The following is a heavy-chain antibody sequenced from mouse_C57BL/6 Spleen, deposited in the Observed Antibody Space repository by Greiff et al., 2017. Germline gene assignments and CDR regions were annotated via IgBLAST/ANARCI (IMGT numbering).Heavy chain of an antibody. J-gene: IGHJ3*01. Sequence: VNVKQSGPELVKPGASVKISCKASGYSFTGYYMNWVKQSPEKSLEWIGEINPSTGGTTYNQKFKAKATLTVDKSSSTAYMQIKSLTSEDSAVFYCERGFYSNYVGLAYWGQGTLVTVSA. CDR3: ERGFYSNYVGLAY. D-gene: IGHD2-5*01. CDR2: INPSTGGT. CDR1: GYSFTGYY. V-gene: IGHV1-42*01.